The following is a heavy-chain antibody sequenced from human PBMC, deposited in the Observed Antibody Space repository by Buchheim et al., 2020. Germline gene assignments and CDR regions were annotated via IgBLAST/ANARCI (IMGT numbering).Heavy chain of an antibody. D-gene: IGHD1-26*01. CDR2: INPNSGVT. J-gene: IGHJ6*02. Sequence: QVQLVQSGGEVKKPGASVKVSCKASGYTFTGYYIHWVRQAPGQGLEWMGWINPNSGVTNYAQKFQGWLTMTRDTSINTAYMELSRLRSDDTAVYYCARDGRWELLVSYYYYGMDVWGQGTT. CDR3: ARDGRWELLVSYYYYGMDV. CDR1: GYTFTGYY. V-gene: IGHV1-2*04.